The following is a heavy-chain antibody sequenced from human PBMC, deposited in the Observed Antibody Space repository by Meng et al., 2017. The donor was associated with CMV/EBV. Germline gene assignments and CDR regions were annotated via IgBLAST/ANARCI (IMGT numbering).Heavy chain of an antibody. Sequence: GGFLRPPCAASGFTSSSYWLSWVRQAQGKGLEWLANINQDGSEKYYVDPVKDRSTISRDNTKNSLYLQMNSLRAEDTAVYYCARDGQWLGSVYWGQGTLVTVSS. J-gene: IGHJ4*02. V-gene: IGHV3-7*01. CDR3: ARDGQWLGSVY. CDR1: GFTSSSYW. D-gene: IGHD6-19*01. CDR2: INQDGSEK.